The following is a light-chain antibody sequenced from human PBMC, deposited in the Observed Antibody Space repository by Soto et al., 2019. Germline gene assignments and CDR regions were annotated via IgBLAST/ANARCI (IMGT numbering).Light chain of an antibody. J-gene: IGKJ3*01. V-gene: IGKV3-11*01. CDR1: QSVSSY. CDR2: DAS. CDR3: QQGFT. Sequence: EIVLTQSPATLSLSPGERATLSCRASQSVSSYLAWYQQKPGQAPRLLIYDASNRATGIPARFSGSGSGTDFTLTISSLEPEDFEVYYCQQGFTFGPGTKVDIK.